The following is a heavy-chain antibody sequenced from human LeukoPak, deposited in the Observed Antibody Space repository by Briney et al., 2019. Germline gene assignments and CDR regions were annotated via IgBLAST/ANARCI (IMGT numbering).Heavy chain of an antibody. CDR1: GGSISSHY. D-gene: IGHD1-26*01. CDR3: ARERMGARTFDY. J-gene: IGHJ4*02. Sequence: SETLSLTCTVSGGSISSHYWSWVRQPPGEGLEWIGSVYYSGSTDYNPSLKSRGTISVDTSKNQFSLKLNSVTAADTAVYFCARERMGARTFDYWGQGTLVTVSS. V-gene: IGHV4-59*11. CDR2: VYYSGST.